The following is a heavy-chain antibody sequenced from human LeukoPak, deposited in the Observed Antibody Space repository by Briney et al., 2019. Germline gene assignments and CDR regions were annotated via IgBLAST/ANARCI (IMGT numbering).Heavy chain of an antibody. CDR3: AGAGFDY. J-gene: IGHJ4*02. Sequence: PGPSLRLSCAASGFTFSSYAMHSARQDPGKWLEWVAVISYDGSNKYYADSVKGQFTISRDNSKNTLYRQMNSLRAEDTAVYYCAGAGFDYWGQGTLVTVSS. CDR1: GFTFSSYA. CDR2: ISYDGSNK. V-gene: IGHV3-30*04. D-gene: IGHD3-16*01.